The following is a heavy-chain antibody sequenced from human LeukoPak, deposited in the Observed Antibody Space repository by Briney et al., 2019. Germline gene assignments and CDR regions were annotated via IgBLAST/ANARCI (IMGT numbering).Heavy chain of an antibody. D-gene: IGHD4-23*01. CDR1: GFTFSSYS. CDR2: ISSSSSYI. V-gene: IGHV3-21*01. Sequence: PGGSLRLSCAASGFTFSSYSMNWVRQAPGKGLEWVSSISSSSSYIYYADSVKGRFTISRDNAKNSLYLQMNSLRAEDTAVYYCARVPPTRTMVVTPFDYWGQGTLVTVSS. J-gene: IGHJ4*02. CDR3: ARVPPTRTMVVTPFDY.